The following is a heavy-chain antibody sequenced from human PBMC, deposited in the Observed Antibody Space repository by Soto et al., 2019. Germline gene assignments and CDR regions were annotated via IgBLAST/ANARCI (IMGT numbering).Heavy chain of an antibody. Sequence: ASVKVSCKVSGYTLTELSMHWVRQAPGKGLEWMGGFDPEDGETIYAQKFQGRVTMTEDTSTDTAYMELSSLRSEDTAVYYCATGSSCCYPYAFDIWGQGTKVTVSS. D-gene: IGHD2-2*01. J-gene: IGHJ3*02. CDR3: ATGSSCCYPYAFDI. CDR2: FDPEDGET. CDR1: GYTLTELS. V-gene: IGHV1-24*01.